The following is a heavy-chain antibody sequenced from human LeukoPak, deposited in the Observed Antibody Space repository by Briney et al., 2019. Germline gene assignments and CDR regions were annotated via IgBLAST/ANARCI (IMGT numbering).Heavy chain of an antibody. Sequence: SVKVSCKASGGTFSSYAISWVRQAPGQGLEWMGGIIPIFGTANYAQKFQGRVTITADESTSTAYMELSSLRSEDTAVYYCARVGGDGSGSYYNYYYYGMDVWGQGTTVTVSS. CDR1: GGTFSSYA. D-gene: IGHD3-10*01. CDR3: ARVGGDGSGSYYNYYYYGMDV. J-gene: IGHJ6*02. CDR2: IIPIFGTA. V-gene: IGHV1-69*01.